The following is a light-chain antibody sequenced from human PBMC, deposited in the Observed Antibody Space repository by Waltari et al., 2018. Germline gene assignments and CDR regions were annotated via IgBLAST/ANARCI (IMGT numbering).Light chain of an antibody. CDR2: GAF. J-gene: IGKJ4*01. CDR1: QSINNY. V-gene: IGKV1-39*01. CDR3: QQSYRSPHT. Sequence: DRVTITCRASQSINNYLNWYQHKPGKAPKLLIYGAFNLQTGVPSRFSGRRSGTDLTLTIYSLQPEDFATYYCQQSYRSPHTFGGGTKVEIK.